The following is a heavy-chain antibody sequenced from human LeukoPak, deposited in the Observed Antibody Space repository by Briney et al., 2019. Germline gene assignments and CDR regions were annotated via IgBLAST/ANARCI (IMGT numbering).Heavy chain of an antibody. CDR2: IYDSGPT. D-gene: IGHD1-14*01. V-gene: IGHV4-31*03. CDR1: GXSISNGGYY. Sequence: SETLSLTCTVSGXSISNGGYYWSWIRQHPGKGLEWIGYIYDSGPTYYNPALQSRVTISVDTSDNQFSLKLRSLTAADTAVYYCARGGDRRGFDYWGQGTLVTVSS. CDR3: ARGGDRRGFDY. J-gene: IGHJ4*02.